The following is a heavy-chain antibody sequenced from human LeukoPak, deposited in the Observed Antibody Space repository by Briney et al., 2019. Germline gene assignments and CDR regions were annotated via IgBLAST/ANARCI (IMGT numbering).Heavy chain of an antibody. CDR3: ARLEYYDILTGYQDY. V-gene: IGHV4-34*01. J-gene: IGHJ4*02. CDR2: INHSGST. CDR1: GGSFSGYY. Sequence: PSETLSLTCAVYGGSFSGYYWSWIRQPPGKGLEWIGEINHSGSTNYNPSLKSRVTISVDTSKNQFSLKLSSVTAADTAVYYCARLEYYDILTGYQDYWGQGTLVTVSS. D-gene: IGHD3-9*01.